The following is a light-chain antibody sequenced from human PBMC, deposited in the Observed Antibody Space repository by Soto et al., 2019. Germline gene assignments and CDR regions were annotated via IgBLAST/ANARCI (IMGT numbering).Light chain of an antibody. CDR1: SCNIGDKS. CDR3: ATWDSALSAGV. J-gene: IGLJ7*01. Sequence: QSVLTQPPSMSAAPGQMVAISCSGTSCNIGDKSVSWYQHFPGTAPKVLIYDNNRRPSGIPDRFSGSKSGTSATLTIIGLQTGDEADYYCATWDSALSAGVFGGGTQLTVL. V-gene: IGLV1-51*01. CDR2: DNN.